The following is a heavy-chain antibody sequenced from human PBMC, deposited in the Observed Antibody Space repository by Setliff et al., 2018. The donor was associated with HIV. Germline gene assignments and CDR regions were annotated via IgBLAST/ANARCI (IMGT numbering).Heavy chain of an antibody. CDR2: INPNNGVT. V-gene: IGHV1-2*06. CDR3: ASFRGTGTTRSLDHFDY. CDR1: GYTFTGYY. D-gene: IGHD1-1*01. Sequence: ASVKVSCKASGYTFTGYYLHWVRQAPGQGLEWMGRINPNNGVTFYGQKFQGRVTMTGDTSIMTAYMELGRLTYDDTAVYYCASFRGTGTTRSLDHFDYWGQGTLVTVSS. J-gene: IGHJ4*02.